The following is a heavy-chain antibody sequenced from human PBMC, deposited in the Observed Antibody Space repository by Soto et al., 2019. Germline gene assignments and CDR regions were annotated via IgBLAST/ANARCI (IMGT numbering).Heavy chain of an antibody. CDR3: VRASGNYFFAS. CDR1: GFTFSNYW. V-gene: IGHV3-74*01. D-gene: IGHD1-26*01. J-gene: IGHJ4*02. Sequence: EVQLVESGGGLVQPGGSLRLSCAVSGFTFSNYWMHWVRQAPGKGLGWVSRIKSDGSITTYADSVKGRFTISRDNAKNTLYLQMNNVRAEDTAVYYCVRASGNYFFASWGQGTLVTVSS. CDR2: IKSDGSIT.